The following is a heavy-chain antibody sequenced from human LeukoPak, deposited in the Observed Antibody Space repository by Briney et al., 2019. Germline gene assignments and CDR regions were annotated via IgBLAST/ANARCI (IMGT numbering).Heavy chain of an antibody. V-gene: IGHV4-59*08. D-gene: IGHD3-22*01. CDR3: ARAPFGGSSGYYGDFQH. CDR2: IYYSGST. Sequence: PSETLSLTCTVSGGSISSYYWSWIRQPPGKGLEWIGYIYYSGSTKYNPSLKSRVTISVDTSKNQFSLKLSSVTAADTAVYYCARAPFGGSSGYYGDFQHWGQGTLVTVSS. CDR1: GGSISSYY. J-gene: IGHJ1*01.